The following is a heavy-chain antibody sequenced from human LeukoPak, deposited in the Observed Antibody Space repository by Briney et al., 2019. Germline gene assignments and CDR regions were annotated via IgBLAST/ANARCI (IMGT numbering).Heavy chain of an antibody. D-gene: IGHD3-22*01. J-gene: IGHJ3*02. V-gene: IGHV4-59*12. CDR3: AREGPRITMIVVVTAAFDI. CDR1: GGSISSYY. CDR2: IYYSGST. Sequence: SETLSLTCTVSGGSISSYYWSWIRQPPGKGLEWIGYIYYSGSTNYNPSLKSRVTISVDTSKNQFSLKLSSVTAADTAVYYCAREGPRITMIVVVTAAFDIWGQGTMVTVSS.